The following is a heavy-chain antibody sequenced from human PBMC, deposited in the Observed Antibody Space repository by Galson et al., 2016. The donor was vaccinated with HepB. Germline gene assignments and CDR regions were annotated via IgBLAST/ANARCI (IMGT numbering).Heavy chain of an antibody. CDR1: GFTFDDYA. CDR3: AKGRGSGITEAVGNF. D-gene: IGHD6-13*01. J-gene: IGHJ4*02. Sequence: SLRLSCAASGFTFDDYAMHWVRQAPGKGLEWVSAIGWNSGYKAYVDSVKGRFTISRDNAKNSLYLQMTSLRAEDTALYYCAKGRGSGITEAVGNFWGQGTLVTFSS. V-gene: IGHV3-9*01. CDR2: IGWNSGYK.